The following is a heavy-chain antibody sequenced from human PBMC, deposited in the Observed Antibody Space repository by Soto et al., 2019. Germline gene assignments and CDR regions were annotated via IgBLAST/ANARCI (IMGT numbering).Heavy chain of an antibody. V-gene: IGHV1-46*02. CDR2: IHPSGGGS. CDR1: GYTLNTYY. D-gene: IGHD2-21*02. Sequence: QVQLVQSGAEVKKPGASVKVSCKPSGYTLNTYYLHWVRQAPGQGLEWMGIIHPSGGGSTYAQKFLGIVTMSRDTSTSTVFMALSSLRSADTAVYYCARGGHIAVVTDSFDYWGQGTLVTVSS. CDR3: ARGGHIAVVTDSFDY. J-gene: IGHJ4*02.